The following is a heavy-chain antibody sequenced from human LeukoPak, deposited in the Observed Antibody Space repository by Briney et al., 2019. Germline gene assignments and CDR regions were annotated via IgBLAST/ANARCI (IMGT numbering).Heavy chain of an antibody. CDR2: FDPEDGET. Sequence: GASVKVSCKVSRYTLTELSMHWVRQAPGKGLEWMGGFDPEDGETIYPQKFQGRVTMTEDTSTDTAYMELSSLRSEDTAVYYCAREAITIFGVVRTQTTYGPHRFDPGGQGTLVTVSS. J-gene: IGHJ5*02. CDR3: AREAITIFGVVRTQTTYGPHRFDP. CDR1: RYTLTELS. V-gene: IGHV1-24*01. D-gene: IGHD3-3*01.